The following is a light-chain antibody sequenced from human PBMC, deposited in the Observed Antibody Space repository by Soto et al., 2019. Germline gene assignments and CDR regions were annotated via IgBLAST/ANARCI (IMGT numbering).Light chain of an antibody. CDR1: SSGVGNYKF. V-gene: IGLV2-23*01. CDR3: CSSAGTFTWI. J-gene: IGLJ2*01. CDR2: EGN. Sequence: QSALTQPASVSGSPGQSITISCTGSSSGVGNYKFVSWYQQQPDKAPKLMIYEGNKRPSGVSNRFSASQSGNTASLTVSGLQAEDEADYYCCSSAGTFTWIFGGGTKLTVL.